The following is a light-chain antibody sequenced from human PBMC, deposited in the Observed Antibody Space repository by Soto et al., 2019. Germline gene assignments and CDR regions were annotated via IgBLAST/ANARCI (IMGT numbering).Light chain of an antibody. CDR2: GAS. Sequence: EIVLTQSPGTLSLSPGERATLSCRASQSVSSSYLAWYQQKPGQAPRLLIYGASSRATGIPGRFSGSGSGTDFTLTISSLQPDDSATYYCQRYNTYPLTFGGGTKVEIK. CDR1: QSVSSSY. V-gene: IGKV3-20*01. J-gene: IGKJ4*01. CDR3: QRYNTYPLT.